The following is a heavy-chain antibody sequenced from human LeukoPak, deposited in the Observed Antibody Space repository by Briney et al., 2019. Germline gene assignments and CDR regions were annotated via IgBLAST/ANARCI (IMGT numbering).Heavy chain of an antibody. CDR3: TRDPDALDY. CDR1: GFTFSTYS. Sequence: GSLRLSCVASGFTFSTYSMNWVRQAPGKGLEWVSYIRSSGDIIHYADSVRGRFTISRDTAKNVLYLQMNSLRDEDTAVYYYTRDPDALDYWGQGTLVTVSS. J-gene: IGHJ4*02. V-gene: IGHV3-48*02. CDR2: IRSSGDII.